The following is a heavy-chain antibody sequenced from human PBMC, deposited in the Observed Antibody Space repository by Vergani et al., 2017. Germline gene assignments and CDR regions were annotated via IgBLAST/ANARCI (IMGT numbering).Heavy chain of an antibody. CDR2: IKQDGSEK. Sequence: EVQLVESGGGLVKPGGSLRLSCAASGFTFSSYSMNWVRQAPGKGLEWVANIKQDGSEKYYVDSVKGRFTISRDNAKNSLYLQMNSLRAEDTAVYYCARDRIVRQWLHPFDYWGQGTLVTVSS. V-gene: IGHV3-7*01. CDR3: ARDRIVRQWLHPFDY. J-gene: IGHJ4*02. CDR1: GFTFSSYS. D-gene: IGHD3-22*01.